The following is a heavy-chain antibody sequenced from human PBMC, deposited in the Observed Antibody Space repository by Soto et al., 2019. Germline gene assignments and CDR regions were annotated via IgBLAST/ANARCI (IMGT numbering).Heavy chain of an antibody. Sequence: EVQLVESGGGLVQPEGSLRLSCAASGFTFSSYWMHWVRQAPGKGLVWVSRINSDGSSTSYADSVKGRFTISRDNAKNTLYLQMSSLRAEDTAVYYCVRTSLVVAAAAREDYWGQGTLVTVSS. CDR1: GFTFSSYW. CDR2: INSDGSST. J-gene: IGHJ4*02. CDR3: VRTSLVVAAAAREDY. D-gene: IGHD2-15*01. V-gene: IGHV3-74*01.